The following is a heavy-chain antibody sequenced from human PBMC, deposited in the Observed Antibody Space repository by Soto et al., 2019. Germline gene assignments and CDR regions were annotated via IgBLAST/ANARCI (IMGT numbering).Heavy chain of an antibody. J-gene: IGHJ5*02. Sequence: RGSLLLSCGTSGFTFANFGMCWVRQAPGKGLYLVSGISSSGRRTYYADSVNGRFTISRDNSKNTLYLQMDSLRGDDTAVYYCAKVAKSGVVLEYFDPWGQGAMVTVSS. V-gene: IGHV3-23*01. CDR2: ISSSGRRT. D-gene: IGHD3-3*01. CDR1: GFTFANFG. CDR3: AKVAKSGVVLEYFDP.